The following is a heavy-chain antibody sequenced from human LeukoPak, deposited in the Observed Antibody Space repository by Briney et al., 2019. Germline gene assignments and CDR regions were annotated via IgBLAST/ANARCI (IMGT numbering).Heavy chain of an antibody. Sequence: GGSLRLSCAASGFTFSSYEMNWVRQAPGKGLEWVSYISSSGSTIYYADSVKGRFTISRDNSKNTLYLQMNSLRAEDTAVYYCARDTQQLGKYYYYYYYMDVWGKGTTVTVSS. V-gene: IGHV3-48*03. CDR3: ARDTQQLGKYYYYYYYMDV. CDR1: GFTFSSYE. D-gene: IGHD6-13*01. J-gene: IGHJ6*03. CDR2: ISSSGSTI.